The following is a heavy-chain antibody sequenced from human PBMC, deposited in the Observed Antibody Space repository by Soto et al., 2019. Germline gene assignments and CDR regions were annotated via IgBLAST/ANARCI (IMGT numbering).Heavy chain of an antibody. J-gene: IGHJ6*02. CDR1: GYSFTTYW. CDR3: ARDSYTSSYYYYGMDV. D-gene: IGHD6-6*01. V-gene: IGHV5-10-1*01. CDR2: IDPSDSYT. Sequence: GESLKSSCKGSGYSFTTYWISWVRQMPGKGLEWVGRIDPSDSYTSYSPSFQGHVTISVDKSISTAYLQWSSLRASDTAMYYCARDSYTSSYYYYGMDVWGQGTTVTVSS.